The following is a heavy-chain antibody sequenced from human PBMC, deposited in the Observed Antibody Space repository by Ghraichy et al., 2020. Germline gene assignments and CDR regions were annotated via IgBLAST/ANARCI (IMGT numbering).Heavy chain of an antibody. J-gene: IGHJ4*02. Sequence: GESLNISCAASGFTFSSYWMSWVCQALGKGLEWVANIKQAGGENYYVDSVKGRFTISRDNAKNSLYLQMNSLRAEDTAVYYCARDPVDYYDSRGAYDYWGQATLLTMSS. D-gene: IGHD3-22*01. CDR3: ARDPVDYYDSRGAYDY. V-gene: IGHV3-7*01. CDR1: GFTFSSYW. CDR2: IKQAGGEN.